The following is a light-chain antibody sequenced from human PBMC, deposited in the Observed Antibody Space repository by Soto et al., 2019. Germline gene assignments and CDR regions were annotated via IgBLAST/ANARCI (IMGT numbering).Light chain of an antibody. V-gene: IGKV1-39*01. J-gene: IGKJ1*01. CDR1: QTISYY. Sequence: DIEMTQSPASLSASVGDSVTITCRASQTISYYVNWYQKKPGKAPRLLIYAAFSLQSGIPSRLSGCGRGTDFTPTNFSLQTEDVPTDYCQENYQIAGKFGQRTTV. CDR2: AAF. CDR3: QENYQIAGK.